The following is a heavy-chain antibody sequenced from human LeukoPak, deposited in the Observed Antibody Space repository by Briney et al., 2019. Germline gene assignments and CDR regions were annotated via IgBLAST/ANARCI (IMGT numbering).Heavy chain of an antibody. D-gene: IGHD2-15*01. CDR1: GYTFTSYD. Sequence: ASVKVSCKASGYTFTSYDINWVRQATGQGLEWMGWMNPNSGNTGYAQKFQGRVTMTRNTSISTAYMELSSLRSEDTAVYYCARPYCSGGSCYSAWFDPWGQGTLVTVSS. J-gene: IGHJ5*02. CDR3: ARPYCSGGSCYSAWFDP. CDR2: MNPNSGNT. V-gene: IGHV1-8*01.